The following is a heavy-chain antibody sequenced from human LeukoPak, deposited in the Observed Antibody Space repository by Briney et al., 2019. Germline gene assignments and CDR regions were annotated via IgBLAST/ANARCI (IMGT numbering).Heavy chain of an antibody. Sequence: YWSWIRQPPGKGLEWMGIIYPGDSDTRYNPSFQGQVTISADKSISTAYLQWSSLKASDTAMYYCARHRTTGGLENYMDVWGKGTTVTVSS. D-gene: IGHD3-16*01. V-gene: IGHV5-51*01. CDR1: YW. CDR2: IYPGDSDT. CDR3: ARHRTTGGLENYMDV. J-gene: IGHJ6*03.